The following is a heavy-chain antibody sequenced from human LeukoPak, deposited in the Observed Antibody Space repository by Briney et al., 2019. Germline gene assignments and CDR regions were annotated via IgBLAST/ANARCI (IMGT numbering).Heavy chain of an antibody. CDR2: IYYSGST. CDR1: GGSISSSSYY. Sequence: SETLSLTCTVSGGSISSSSYYWGWIRQPPGKGLEWIGSIYYSGSTYYNPSLKSRVTISVDTSENQFSLKLSSVTAADTAVYYCARRLGAEVTPFDYWGQGTLVTVSS. CDR3: ARRLGAEVTPFDY. J-gene: IGHJ4*02. V-gene: IGHV4-39*01. D-gene: IGHD1-26*01.